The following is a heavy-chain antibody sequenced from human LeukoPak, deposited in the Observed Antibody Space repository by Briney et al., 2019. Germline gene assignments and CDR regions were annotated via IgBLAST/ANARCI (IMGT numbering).Heavy chain of an antibody. J-gene: IGHJ4*02. V-gene: IGHV3-23*01. CDR3: AKGAHYYGSGSYRY. CDR2: ISGSGINT. CDR1: GFTFSSYW. D-gene: IGHD3-10*01. Sequence: GGSLRLSCAASGFTFSSYWMSWVCQAPGKGLEWVSAISGSGINTYYADSVKGRFTISRDNSKNTLYLQMNSLRAEDTAVYYCAKGAHYYGSGSYRYWGQGTLVTVSS.